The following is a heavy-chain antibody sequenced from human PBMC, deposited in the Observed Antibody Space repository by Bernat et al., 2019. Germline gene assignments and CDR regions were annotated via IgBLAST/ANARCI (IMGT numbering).Heavy chain of an antibody. V-gene: IGHV4-34*01. D-gene: IGHD4-17*01. Sequence: QVQLQQWGAGLLKPSETLSLTCAVYGGSFSGYYWSWIRQPPGKGLEWIGEINHSGSTNYNPSLKSRVTISVDTSKNQFSLKLSSVTAADTAVYYCARGEHDYGDYVGVDYWGQGTLVTVSS. CDR2: INHSGST. J-gene: IGHJ4*02. CDR1: GGSFSGYY. CDR3: ARGEHDYGDYVGVDY.